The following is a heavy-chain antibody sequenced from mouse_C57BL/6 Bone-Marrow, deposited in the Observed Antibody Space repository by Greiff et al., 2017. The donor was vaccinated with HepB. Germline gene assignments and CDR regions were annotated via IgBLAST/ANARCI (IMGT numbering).Heavy chain of an antibody. Sequence: VQLQESGAELARPGASVKLSCKASGYTFTSYGISWVKQRTGQGLEWIGEIYPRSGNTYYNEKFKGKATLTADKSSSTAYMELRSLTSEDSAVYFCARPYLTTVDPFDYWGQGTTLTVSS. J-gene: IGHJ2*01. CDR3: ARPYLTTVDPFDY. CDR1: GYTFTSYG. V-gene: IGHV1-81*01. CDR2: IYPRSGNT. D-gene: IGHD1-1*01.